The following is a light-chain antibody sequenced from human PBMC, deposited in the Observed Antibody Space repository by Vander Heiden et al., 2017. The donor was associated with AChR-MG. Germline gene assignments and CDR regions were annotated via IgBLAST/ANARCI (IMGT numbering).Light chain of an antibody. J-gene: IGLJ2*01. CDR1: SSSIGSNT. CDR3: AAWDDGLSGPV. V-gene: IGLV1-44*01. Sequence: QSVLTQPPSVSGTPGLRVTTSCSGSSSSIGSNTVNWYQPVPGTAPKLLIYSNNRRRSGVPDRFSGSRSGASASLAISGLQSEDEADYYCAAWDDGLSGPVFGGGTKLTVL. CDR2: SNN.